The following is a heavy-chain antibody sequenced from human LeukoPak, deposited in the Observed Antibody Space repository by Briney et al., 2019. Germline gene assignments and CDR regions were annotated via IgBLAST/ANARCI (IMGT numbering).Heavy chain of an antibody. CDR2: ISSSGST. CDR3: ARKYASSGDFDI. D-gene: IGHD2-15*01. Sequence: SETLSLTCTVSGGSISSGDYYWSWIRQPAGKGLEWIGRISSSGSTNYSPSLKSRVTISVKTSKNQFSLKLSSVTAADTAVYYCARKYASSGDFDIWGQGTMVTVSS. CDR1: GGSISSGDYY. V-gene: IGHV4-61*02. J-gene: IGHJ3*02.